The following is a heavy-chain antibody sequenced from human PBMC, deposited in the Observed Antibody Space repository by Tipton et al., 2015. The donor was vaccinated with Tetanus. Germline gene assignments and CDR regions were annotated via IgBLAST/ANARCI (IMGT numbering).Heavy chain of an antibody. CDR1: GYSFTSYW. V-gene: IGHV5-51*03. CDR3: ARRTGPIYSISDFDY. Sequence: QLVQSGAEVKKPGESLKISCKGSGYSFTSYWIGWVHQMPGKGLEWMGIIYPGDSDTRYSPSFQGQVTISADKSISTAYLQWSSLIASDTAMYYCARRTGPIYSISDFDYWGQGTLVTVSS. D-gene: IGHD6-6*01. J-gene: IGHJ4*02. CDR2: IYPGDSDT.